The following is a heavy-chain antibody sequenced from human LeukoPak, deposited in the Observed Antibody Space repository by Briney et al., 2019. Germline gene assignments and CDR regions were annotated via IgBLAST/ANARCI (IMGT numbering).Heavy chain of an antibody. J-gene: IGHJ4*02. Sequence: GGSLRLSCAASGFTFSSYGMQWVRQAPGKGLEWVAVIWYDGSNKYYADSVKGRFTISRDNSKNTLYLQMNSLRAEDTAVYYCAKDDSGYDSGITDYWGQGTLVTVSS. CDR3: AKDDSGYDSGITDY. CDR2: IWYDGSNK. D-gene: IGHD5-12*01. V-gene: IGHV3-33*06. CDR1: GFTFSSYG.